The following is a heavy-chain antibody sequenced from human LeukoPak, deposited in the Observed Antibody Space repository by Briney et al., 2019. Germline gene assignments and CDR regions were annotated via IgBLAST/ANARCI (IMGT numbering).Heavy chain of an antibody. Sequence: PGGSLRLSCAASGFTFSSYGMHWVRQAPGKGLEWVAFIRYDGSNKYYADSVKGRFTISRDNSKNTLYLQMNSLRAEDTAVYYCAKTNDYYDSSGYYTWGQGTLVTVSS. D-gene: IGHD3-22*01. CDR3: AKTNDYYDSSGYYT. V-gene: IGHV3-30*02. CDR2: IRYDGSNK. CDR1: GFTFSSYG. J-gene: IGHJ5*02.